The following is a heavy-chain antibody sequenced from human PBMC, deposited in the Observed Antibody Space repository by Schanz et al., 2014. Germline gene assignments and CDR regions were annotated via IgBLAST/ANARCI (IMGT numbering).Heavy chain of an antibody. V-gene: IGHV3-33*06. J-gene: IGHJ4*02. CDR3: AKIGYGGLLNYYIDH. CDR2: IWYDGSKQ. D-gene: IGHD3-16*01. Sequence: QVQLVESGGGVVQPGRSLRLSCAASGFTFRSYGMHWVRQAPGKGLEWVASIWYDGSKQYYADSVKGRFTISRDNSKNTLYLQMSSLKTEDTAVYYCAKIGYGGLLNYYIDHWGQGTLVTVSS. CDR1: GFTFRSYG.